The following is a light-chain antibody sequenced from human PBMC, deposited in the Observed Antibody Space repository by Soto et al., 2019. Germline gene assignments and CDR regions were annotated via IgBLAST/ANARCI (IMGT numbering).Light chain of an antibody. CDR2: GAS. J-gene: IGKJ5*01. CDR3: QQSYSTPIT. V-gene: IGKV3D-15*01. CDR1: QSVSSN. Sequence: RASQSVSSNLAWYQQKPGQAPRLLIYGASSRATGIPDRFSGSGSGTDFTLTISSLQPEDFATYYCQQSYSTPITFGQGTRLEIK.